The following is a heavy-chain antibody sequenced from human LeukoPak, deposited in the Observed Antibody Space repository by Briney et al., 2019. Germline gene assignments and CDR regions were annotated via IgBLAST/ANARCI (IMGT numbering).Heavy chain of an antibody. CDR1: GFTFSSYA. J-gene: IGHJ3*02. V-gene: IGHV3-23*01. CDR3: ANLAYCGGDCYPWDGALDI. CDR2: ISGSGGST. D-gene: IGHD2-21*02. Sequence: GGSLRLSCAASGFTFSSYAMSWVRQAPGKGLEWVSAISGSGGSTYYADSVKGRFTISRDNSKNTLYLQMNSLRAEDTAVYYCANLAYCGGDCYPWDGALDIWGQGTMVTVSS.